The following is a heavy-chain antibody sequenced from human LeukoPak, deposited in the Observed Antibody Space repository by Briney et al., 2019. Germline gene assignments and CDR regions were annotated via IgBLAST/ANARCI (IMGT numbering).Heavy chain of an antibody. Sequence: SETLSLTCTVSGGSISSGSYYWGWIRQPPGKGPEWIGSIYYSGSTYYNPSLKSRLTIFVDTSKNQFSLKLSSVTAADTAVYYCARCYGYSYASGSYYVDYWGQGTLVTVSS. CDR3: ARCYGYSYASGSYYVDY. V-gene: IGHV4-39*01. CDR1: GGSISSGSYY. CDR2: IYYSGST. J-gene: IGHJ4*02. D-gene: IGHD3-10*01.